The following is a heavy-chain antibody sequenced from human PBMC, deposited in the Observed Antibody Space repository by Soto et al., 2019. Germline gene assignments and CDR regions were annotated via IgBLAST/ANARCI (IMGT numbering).Heavy chain of an antibody. CDR2: INSNGVGT. Sequence: EVQLAESGGGLAQPGGSLRLSCAASGFTLSGYARDWVRQAPGKGLEYVSGINSNGVGTYYANSVQGRFTISRDNSKNTVYLQMGSLRPEDMAVYYCARRARPDFYYMDVWGKGTTVTVSS. V-gene: IGHV3-64*01. CDR1: GFTLSGYA. CDR3: ARRARPDFYYMDV. D-gene: IGHD6-6*01. J-gene: IGHJ6*03.